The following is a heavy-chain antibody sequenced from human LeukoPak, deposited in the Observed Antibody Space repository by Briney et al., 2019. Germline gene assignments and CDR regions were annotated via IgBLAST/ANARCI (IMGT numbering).Heavy chain of an antibody. Sequence: SETLSLTCAVYGGSFSGYYWTWIRQPPGKGLEWIGEISHSGRANYNPSLKSRVTISVDTSKNQFSLKVNSVTAADTAVYYCARAPSHSVKSSGSYFYYWGQGTLVTVSS. CDR3: ARAPSHSVKSSGSYFYY. CDR2: ISHSGRA. CDR1: GGSFSGYY. D-gene: IGHD3-10*01. V-gene: IGHV4-34*01. J-gene: IGHJ4*02.